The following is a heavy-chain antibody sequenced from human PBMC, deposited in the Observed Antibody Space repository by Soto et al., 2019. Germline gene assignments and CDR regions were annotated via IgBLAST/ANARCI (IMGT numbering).Heavy chain of an antibody. CDR2: IHYNGNT. J-gene: IGHJ4*02. CDR1: GDSISAYS. Sequence: PSETLSLTCTVSGDSISAYSWSWVRQPPGKGLEWIGNIHYNGNTKYNPSLKSRVTMSVDTSKNQFSLKLFSVPAADTAKFFCAREGNLGRWLQPLDFGGRGTLVTVSS. CDR3: AREGNLGRWLQPLDF. D-gene: IGHD5-12*01. V-gene: IGHV4-59*01.